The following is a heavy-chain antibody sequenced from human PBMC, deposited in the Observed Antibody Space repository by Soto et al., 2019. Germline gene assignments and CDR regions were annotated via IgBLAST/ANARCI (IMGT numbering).Heavy chain of an antibody. Sequence: QVQLVQSGAEVKKPGSSVKVSCKASGGTFSSYAISWVRQAPGQGLEWMGGIIPIFGTANYAQKFQGRVTITADEYTSTAYMELSRLRSEDTAVYYCARGRPLRGGYNWVSDYWGQGTLVTVSS. CDR3: ARGRPLRGGYNWVSDY. J-gene: IGHJ4*02. CDR1: GGTFSSYA. V-gene: IGHV1-69*12. CDR2: IIPIFGTA. D-gene: IGHD5-12*01.